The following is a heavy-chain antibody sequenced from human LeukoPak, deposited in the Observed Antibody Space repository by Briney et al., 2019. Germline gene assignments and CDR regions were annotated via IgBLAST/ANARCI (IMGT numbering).Heavy chain of an antibody. Sequence: GRSLRLSCTASGFTFGDYAMSWVRQAPGKGLEWVSFIRSKAYGCTTEYAASVKGSFIISRDDSKSIAYLQMNSLKTEDTAVYYCSRVRYCSGRSCYFGAFDIWGQGTMVTVSS. J-gene: IGHJ3*02. CDR2: IRSKAYGCTT. D-gene: IGHD2-15*01. V-gene: IGHV3-49*04. CDR1: GFTFGDYA. CDR3: SRVRYCSGRSCYFGAFDI.